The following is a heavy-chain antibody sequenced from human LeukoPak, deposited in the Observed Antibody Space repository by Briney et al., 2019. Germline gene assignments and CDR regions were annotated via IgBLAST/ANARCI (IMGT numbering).Heavy chain of an antibody. CDR2: ISPDGSDT. V-gene: IGHV5-51*01. D-gene: IGHD2-8*02. J-gene: IGHJ4*02. CDR1: GYSFTNYW. Sequence: GESLKISCKGSGYSFTNYWIGWVRQMPGKGLEWMGIISPDGSDTRYSPSFQGQVTISADKSISTAYLQWSSLKASDSAMYYCARDGGGVSSWVSHWGQGTLVTVSS. CDR3: ARDGGGVSSWVSH.